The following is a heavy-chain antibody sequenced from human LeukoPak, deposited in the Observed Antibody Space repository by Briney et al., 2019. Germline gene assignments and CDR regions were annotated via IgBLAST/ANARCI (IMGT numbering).Heavy chain of an antibody. J-gene: IGHJ6*03. D-gene: IGHD5-12*01. CDR1: GGSISSYY. Sequence: SETLSLTCTVSGGSISSYYWSWIRQPPGKGLEWIGYIYYSGSTNCNPSLKSRVTISVDTSKNQFSLKLSSVTAADTAVYYCARGKRGGYDYYYYYYMDVWGKGTTVTVSS. V-gene: IGHV4-59*01. CDR3: ARGKRGGYDYYYYYYMDV. CDR2: IYYSGST.